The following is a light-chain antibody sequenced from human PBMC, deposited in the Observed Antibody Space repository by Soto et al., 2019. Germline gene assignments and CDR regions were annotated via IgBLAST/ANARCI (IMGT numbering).Light chain of an antibody. J-gene: IGLJ1*01. V-gene: IGLV2-11*01. CDR3: CSYAGSYTLYV. CDR1: SSDVGGYNY. CDR2: DIN. Sequence: QSVLTQPRSVSGSPKQSVTISCTGTSSDVGGYNYVSWYQQHPGKAPKLMIYDINKRPSGVPDRFSGSKSGNTASLTISGLQAEDEADYYCCSYAGSYTLYVFGTGTKVTVL.